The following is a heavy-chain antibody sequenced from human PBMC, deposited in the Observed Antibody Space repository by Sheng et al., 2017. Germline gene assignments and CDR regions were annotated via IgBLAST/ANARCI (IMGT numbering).Heavy chain of an antibody. J-gene: IGHJ4*02. CDR1: GFTFGDYA. V-gene: IGHV3-49*04. CDR3: TSFRGYGFDY. D-gene: IGHD5-12*01. Sequence: EVQLVESGGGLVQPGRSLRLSCTASGFTFGDYAMSWVRQAPGKGLEWVGFIRSKAYGGTTEYAASVKGRFTISRDDSKSIAYLQMNSLKTEDTAVYYCTSFRGYGFDYWGQGTLVTVSS. CDR2: IRSKAYGGTT.